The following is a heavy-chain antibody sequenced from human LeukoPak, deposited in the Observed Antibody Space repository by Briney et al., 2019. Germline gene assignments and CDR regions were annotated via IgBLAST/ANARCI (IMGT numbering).Heavy chain of an antibody. CDR2: ITSGSTT. CDR1: GFTFSSYE. Sequence: GGSLRLSCAASGFTFSSYEMNWVRQAPGKGLDWVASITSGSTTYYADSVKGRFSISRDNAKNSLDLQMNSLRAEDTAVYYCARDLEAANTYYFDYWGQGTMVTVSS. V-gene: IGHV3-48*03. J-gene: IGHJ4*02. CDR3: ARDLEAANTYYFDY. D-gene: IGHD6-13*01.